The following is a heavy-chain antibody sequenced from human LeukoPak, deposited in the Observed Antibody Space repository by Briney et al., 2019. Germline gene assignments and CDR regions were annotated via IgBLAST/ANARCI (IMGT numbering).Heavy chain of an antibody. J-gene: IGHJ6*04. Sequence: GGSLRLSCAASGFTVSSNYMSWVRQAPGKGLEWVSVIYSGGSTYYADSVKGRFTISRDNSKNTLYLQMNSLRAEDTAVYYCARDSNGSGSYRHYYYYGMDVWGKGTTVTVSS. CDR2: IYSGGST. D-gene: IGHD3-10*01. CDR3: ARDSNGSGSYRHYYYYGMDV. V-gene: IGHV3-53*01. CDR1: GFTVSSNY.